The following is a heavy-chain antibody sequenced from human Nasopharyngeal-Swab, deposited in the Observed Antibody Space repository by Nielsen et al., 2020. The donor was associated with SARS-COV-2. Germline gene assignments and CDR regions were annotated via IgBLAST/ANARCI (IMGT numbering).Heavy chain of an antibody. V-gene: IGHV3-9*01. J-gene: IGHJ6*02. CDR2: ISWNSGSI. CDR1: GFTFDDYA. D-gene: IGHD2-2*01. CDR3: AKTLNPYCSSTSCYSGGMDV. Sequence: SLKIYCAASGFTFDDYAMHWVRQAPGKGLELVSGISWNSGSIGYADSVKGRFTISRDNAKNSLYLQMNSLRAEDTALYYCAKTLNPYCSSTSCYSGGMDVWGQGTTVTVSS.